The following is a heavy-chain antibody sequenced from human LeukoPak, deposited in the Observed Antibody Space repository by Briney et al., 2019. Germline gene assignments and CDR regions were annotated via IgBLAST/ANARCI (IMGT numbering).Heavy chain of an antibody. CDR1: GVTFSSYV. Sequence: GGSLRLSCEASGVTFSSYVMSWVRQAPGKGLEWVSGISGSGGSTHYADSVKGRFTISRDNSKNTQYLQMNSLRAEDTAVYYCAKDHSTIFGVTIPLVAFDIWGQGTMVTVSS. V-gene: IGHV3-23*01. J-gene: IGHJ3*02. D-gene: IGHD3-3*01. CDR2: ISGSGGST. CDR3: AKDHSTIFGVTIPLVAFDI.